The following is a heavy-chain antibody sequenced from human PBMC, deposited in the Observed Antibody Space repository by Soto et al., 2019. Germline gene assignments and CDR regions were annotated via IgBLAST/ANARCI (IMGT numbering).Heavy chain of an antibody. CDR2: MNPNSGNT. CDR1: GYTFTSYD. Sequence: QVQLVQSGAEVKKPGASVKVSCKASGYTFTSYDINWVRQATGQGLEWMGWMNPNSGNTGYAQKFQGRVTMTRKTSINTAYMEQSSLRSEDTAVYYCARAHSYDYYYYGMDVWGQGTTVTVSS. J-gene: IGHJ6*02. D-gene: IGHD5-18*01. CDR3: ARAHSYDYYYYGMDV. V-gene: IGHV1-8*01.